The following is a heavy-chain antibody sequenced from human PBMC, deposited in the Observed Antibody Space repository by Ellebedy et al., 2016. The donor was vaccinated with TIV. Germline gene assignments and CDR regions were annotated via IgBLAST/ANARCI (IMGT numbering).Heavy chain of an antibody. CDR2: ISGSGGGT. CDR3: AKAQSPDYYGLDV. V-gene: IGHV3-23*01. CDR1: GFTFSSYA. Sequence: GESLKISCTASGFTFSSYAMSWVRQAPGKGLEWVSVISGSGGGTYYADSVKGRFTTSRDNSRTTLYLEMNSLRVEDTAVYYCAKAQSPDYYGLDVWGQGTTVTVSS. J-gene: IGHJ6*02.